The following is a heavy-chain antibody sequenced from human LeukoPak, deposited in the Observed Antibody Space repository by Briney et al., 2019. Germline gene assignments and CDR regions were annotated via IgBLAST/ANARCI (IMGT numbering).Heavy chain of an antibody. CDR2: LNPNTGHA. V-gene: IGHV1-2*06. CDR1: AYDFTGYY. D-gene: IGHD5-24*01. CDR3: AKDRDGANRIIL. Sequence: ASVKVSCKVVAYDFTGYYIHWVRQAPGQGPEWMGRLNPNTGHAVYAFKFQGRVTITGDTSSNTAYTEVTRLTSDDTALYYCAKDRDGANRIILWGQGTLVTVSS. J-gene: IGHJ4*02.